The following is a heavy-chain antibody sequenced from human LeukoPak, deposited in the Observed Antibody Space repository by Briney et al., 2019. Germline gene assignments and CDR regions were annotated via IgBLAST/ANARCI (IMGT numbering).Heavy chain of an antibody. Sequence: ASVKVSCKASGYTFTGYYMHWVRQAPGQGLEWMGWINPNSGGTNYAQKFQGRVTMTRDTSISTAYMELSRLRSDDTAVYYCARDRVKWIPLWLAHHDAFDIWGQGTMVTVSS. CDR3: ARDRVKWIPLWLAHHDAFDI. CDR1: GYTFTGYY. CDR2: INPNSGGT. V-gene: IGHV1-2*02. J-gene: IGHJ3*02. D-gene: IGHD5-18*01.